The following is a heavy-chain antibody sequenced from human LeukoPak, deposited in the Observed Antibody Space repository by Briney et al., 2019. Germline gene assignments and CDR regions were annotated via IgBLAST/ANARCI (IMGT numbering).Heavy chain of an antibody. CDR2: IKQDGSEK. D-gene: IGHD3-16*01. J-gene: IGHJ4*02. CDR1: GFIFSNYW. V-gene: IGHV3-7*05. CDR3: ERDSSPGYYDYVWGTYPRY. Sequence: GGSLRLSCAASGFIFSNYWMSWVRQAPGKGLEWVANIKQDGSEKYYVDSVKGRFTISRDNAKSSLFLQMNSLRAEDTAVYYCERDSSPGYYDYVWGTYPRYWGQGTLVTVSS.